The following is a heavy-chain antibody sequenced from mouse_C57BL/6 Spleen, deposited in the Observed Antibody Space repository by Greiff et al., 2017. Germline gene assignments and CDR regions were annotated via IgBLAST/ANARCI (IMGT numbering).Heavy chain of an antibody. CDR3: ASSVTTVVGRFAY. CDR2: IDPSDSET. CDR1: GYTFTSYW. Sequence: QVQLQQPGAELVRPGSSVKLSCKASGYTFTSYWMHWVKQRPIQGLEWIGNIDPSDSETHYNQKFKDKATLTVDKSSSTAYMQLSSLTSEDSAVXYYASSVTTVVGRFAYWGQGTLVTVSA. J-gene: IGHJ3*01. D-gene: IGHD1-1*01. V-gene: IGHV1-52*01.